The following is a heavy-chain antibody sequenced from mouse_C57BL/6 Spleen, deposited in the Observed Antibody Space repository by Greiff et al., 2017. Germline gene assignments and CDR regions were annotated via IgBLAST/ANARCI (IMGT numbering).Heavy chain of an antibody. CDR2: IYLGDGDS. V-gene: IGHV1-82*01. CDR1: GYAFSSSW. J-gene: IGHJ2*01. Sequence: VQLQQSGPELVKPGASVKISCKASGYAFSSSWMNWVKQRPGKGLEWIGRIYLGDGDSNYNGKFKGKATLTADKSSSTAYMQLISLTSEDSAVYFCAKGFSDHYLDYWGQGTTLTVSS. D-gene: IGHD3-3*01. CDR3: AKGFSDHYLDY.